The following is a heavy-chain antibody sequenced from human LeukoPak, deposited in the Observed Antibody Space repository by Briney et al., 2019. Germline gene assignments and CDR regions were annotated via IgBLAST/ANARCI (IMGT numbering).Heavy chain of an antibody. D-gene: IGHD3-22*01. CDR2: ISAYNGNT. V-gene: IGHV1-18*01. CDR1: GYTFTSYG. J-gene: IGHJ2*01. Sequence: ASVKVSCKASGYTFTSYGISWVRQAPGQGLEWMGWISAYNGNTNYAQKLQGRVTMTTDTSTSTAYMELRSLRSDDTAVYYCASTLSGYYYDSTDWYFDLWGRGTLVTVSS. CDR3: ASTLSGYYYDSTDWYFDL.